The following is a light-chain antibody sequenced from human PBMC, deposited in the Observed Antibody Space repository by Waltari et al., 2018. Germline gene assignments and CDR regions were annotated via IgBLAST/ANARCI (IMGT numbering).Light chain of an antibody. J-gene: IGLJ2*01. CDR1: RSAVGSYDL. CDR3: CSYAGSSTFT. CDR2: EVY. Sequence: QSALTQPASVSGSPGQSIPISCPGTRSAVGSYDLVSWYQQHPGKAPKLMIYEVYKRPSGVSNRFSGSKSGNTASLTISGLQAEDEADYYCCSYAGSSTFTFGGGTKLTVL. V-gene: IGLV2-23*02.